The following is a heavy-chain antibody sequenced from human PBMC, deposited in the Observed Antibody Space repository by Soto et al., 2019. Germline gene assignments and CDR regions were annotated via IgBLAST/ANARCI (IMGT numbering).Heavy chain of an antibody. CDR3: ARMRGILAMFYYYYYMDV. V-gene: IGHV3-53*04. CDR2: IYSGGTT. Sequence: EVQVVESGGGLVQPGGSLRLSCAASGFTVSSDFMSWVRQAPGKGLEWVSVIYSGGTTYYADSVKGRFTISRQNSKKTLYLQMNSLRAEDTAVYYCARMRGILAMFYYYYYMDVWGKGTTVTVSS. CDR1: GFTVSSDF. D-gene: IGHD5-12*01. J-gene: IGHJ6*03.